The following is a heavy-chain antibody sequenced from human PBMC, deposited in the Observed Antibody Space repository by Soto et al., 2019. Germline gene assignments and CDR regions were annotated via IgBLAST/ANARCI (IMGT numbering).Heavy chain of an antibody. CDR1: GGTFREYA. CDR3: ARDSTAMIISSFDY. Sequence: QVQLVQSGPEVKKPGSSVKVSCKLSGGTFREYAISWVRQAPGQGLEWMGGIIPMFGTPNYAQKFQGRVTIIADEGTSTTYMELTSLTSEDTASYYCARDSTAMIISSFDYWGQGTLVTVSS. D-gene: IGHD2-21*02. J-gene: IGHJ4*01. V-gene: IGHV1-69*01. CDR2: IIPMFGTP.